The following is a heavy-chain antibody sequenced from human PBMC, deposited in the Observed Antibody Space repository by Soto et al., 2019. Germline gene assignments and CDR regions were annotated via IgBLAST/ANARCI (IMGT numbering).Heavy chain of an antibody. CDR2: IKSKTDGGTT. J-gene: IGHJ5*02. CDR1: GFTFSNAW. D-gene: IGHD3-22*01. CDR3: TTDSLYYDSSGYYYNWFDP. Sequence: GGSLRLSCAASGFTFSNAWMNWVRQAPGKGLEWVGRIKSKTDGGTTDYAAPVKGRFTISRDESKNTLYLQMNSLKAEDTAVYYCTTDSLYYDSSGYYYNWFDPWGQGTLVTVSS. V-gene: IGHV3-15*07.